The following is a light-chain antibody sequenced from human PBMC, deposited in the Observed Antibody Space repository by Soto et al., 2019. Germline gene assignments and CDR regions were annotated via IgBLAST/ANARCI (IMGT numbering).Light chain of an antibody. Sequence: DIPMTQSPSSLSASVGDRVTITCRAGQGISNYLAWYQQKPGKVPKLLIYAASTLQSGVPSRFSGSGSGTDFTLTISSLQPEDVATYYCQKYNSAPPELTFGGGTKVEIK. CDR1: QGISNY. CDR3: QKYNSAPPELT. J-gene: IGKJ4*01. V-gene: IGKV1-27*01. CDR2: AAS.